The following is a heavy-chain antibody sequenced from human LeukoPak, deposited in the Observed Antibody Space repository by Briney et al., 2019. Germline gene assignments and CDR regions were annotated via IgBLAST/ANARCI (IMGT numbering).Heavy chain of an antibody. D-gene: IGHD3-9*01. CDR2: ISYDGSNK. Sequence: PGRSLRLSCAASGFTFSSYAMHWVRQAPGKGLEWVAVISYDGSNKYYADSVKGRFTISRDNSKNTLYLQMNSLRAEDTAVYYCARDEGESDILTGHNWFDPWGQGTLVTVSS. V-gene: IGHV3-30-3*01. J-gene: IGHJ5*02. CDR1: GFTFSSYA. CDR3: ARDEGESDILTGHNWFDP.